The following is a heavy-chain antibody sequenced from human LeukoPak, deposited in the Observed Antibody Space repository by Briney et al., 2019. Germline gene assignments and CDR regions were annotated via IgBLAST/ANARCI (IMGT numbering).Heavy chain of an antibody. J-gene: IGHJ4*02. CDR3: ARARTRTGYSSGWYHDY. V-gene: IGHV1-2*02. CDR1: GYTFTGYY. CDR2: INPNSGGT. D-gene: IGHD6-19*01. Sequence: ASVKVSCKASGYTFTGYYMHWVRQAPGQGLEWMGWINPNSGGTNYAQKFQGRVTMTRDTSISTAYMELSRMRSDGTAVYYCARARTRTGYSSGWYHDYWGQGTLVTVSS.